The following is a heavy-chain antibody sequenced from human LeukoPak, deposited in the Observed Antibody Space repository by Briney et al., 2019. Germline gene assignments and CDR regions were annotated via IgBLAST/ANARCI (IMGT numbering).Heavy chain of an antibody. CDR3: AKPRYGGNWDAFDI. CDR1: GFTFSSFG. CDR2: FSYDGSSK. Sequence: PGRSLRLSCAASGFTFSSFGIHWVRQAPGKGLEWVAVFSYDGSSKYYADSVKGRFTISRDNSQNTVYLQMNSLRAEDTAVYYCAKPRYGGNWDAFDIWGLGTMVTVSS. D-gene: IGHD4-23*01. V-gene: IGHV3-30*18. J-gene: IGHJ3*02.